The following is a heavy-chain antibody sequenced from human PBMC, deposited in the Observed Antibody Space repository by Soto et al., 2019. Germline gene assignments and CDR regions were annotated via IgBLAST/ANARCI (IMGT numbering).Heavy chain of an antibody. CDR1: GFTFGTYG. J-gene: IGHJ4*02. CDR3: AREKRGGYCSRCRCFPLDY. Sequence: EVQVVESGGGVVQPGKSLRLSCAASGFTFGTYGMSWVRQAPGKGLEWVANIKHDASEKYYVDSVKGRFTISRDNAKNSRYVPINNLRGEYQAVYYCAREKRGGYCSRCRCFPLDYCGQGTLVTVSS. D-gene: IGHD2-15*01. CDR2: IKHDASEK. V-gene: IGHV3-7*01.